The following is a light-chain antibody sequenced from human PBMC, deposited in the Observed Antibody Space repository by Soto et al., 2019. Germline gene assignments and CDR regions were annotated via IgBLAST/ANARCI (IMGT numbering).Light chain of an antibody. CDR3: QQYGSSPRT. J-gene: IGKJ1*01. Sequence: EIVLTQSPGTLTLSPGERATLSCRASQSVSSSYLAWYQQKPGQAPRLLIYGASSRATGIPDRFSGSGSGTDFTLTNSRLEPEYFAVYYCQQYGSSPRTFGQGTKVEI. CDR1: QSVSSSY. V-gene: IGKV3-20*01. CDR2: GAS.